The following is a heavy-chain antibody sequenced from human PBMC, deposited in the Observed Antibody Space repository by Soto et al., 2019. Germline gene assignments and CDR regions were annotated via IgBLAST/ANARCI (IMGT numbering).Heavy chain of an antibody. V-gene: IGHV3-30*18. CDR1: GFIFRSYG. J-gene: IGHJ4*02. CDR2: ISYDESHK. D-gene: IGHD1-26*01. Sequence: QVQLVESGGDVVQPGKSLRLSCEASGFIFRSYGMHWVRQAPGKGLVWVAVISYDESHKYYADSVKGRSTISRDNSKNTVHLQMNSLGVEDTAIYYCAKDRSGGSYGGIDYWGQGTLVTVSS. CDR3: AKDRSGGSYGGIDY.